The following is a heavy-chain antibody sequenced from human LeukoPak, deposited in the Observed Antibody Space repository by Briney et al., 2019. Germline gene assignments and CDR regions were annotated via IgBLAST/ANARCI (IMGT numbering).Heavy chain of an antibody. J-gene: IGHJ2*01. CDR3: ASSPPTGTTWYFDL. CDR1: GFTFSTYA. D-gene: IGHD1-7*01. Sequence: HSGGSLRLSCAASGFTFSTYAMHWVRQAPGKGLEYVSGISSNGGSTYYANSVKGRFTISRDNSKNTLYLQMGSLRAEDMAVYYCASSPPTGTTWYFDLWGRGTLVTVSS. V-gene: IGHV3-64*01. CDR2: ISSNGGST.